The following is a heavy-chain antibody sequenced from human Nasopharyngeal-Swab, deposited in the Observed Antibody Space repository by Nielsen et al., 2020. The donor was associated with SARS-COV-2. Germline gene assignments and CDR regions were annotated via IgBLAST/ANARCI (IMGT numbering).Heavy chain of an antibody. Sequence: ESLKISCTVSGGSISSYYWSWIRQPPGRGLEWIGYIYYSGSTNYNPSLKSRVTISVDTSKNQFSLKLSSVTAADTAVYYCARATRSGYYQTYYFDYWGQGTLVTVSS. V-gene: IGHV4-59*13. CDR2: IYYSGST. J-gene: IGHJ4*02. D-gene: IGHD3-22*01. CDR1: GGSISSYY. CDR3: ARATRSGYYQTYYFDY.